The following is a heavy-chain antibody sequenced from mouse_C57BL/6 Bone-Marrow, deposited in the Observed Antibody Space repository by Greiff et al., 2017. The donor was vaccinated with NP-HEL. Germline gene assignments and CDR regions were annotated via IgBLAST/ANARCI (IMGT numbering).Heavy chain of an antibody. CDR3: ARHKRLRDAMDY. CDR1: GFTFSDYY. CDR2: ISNGGGST. D-gene: IGHD2-4*01. J-gene: IGHJ4*01. Sequence: EVHLVESGGGLVQPGGSLKLSCAASGFTFSDYYMYWVRQTPEKRLEWVAYISNGGGSTYYPDTVKGRFTISRDNAKNTLYLQVSRLKSEDTAMYYGARHKRLRDAMDYWGQGTSVTVSS. V-gene: IGHV5-12*01.